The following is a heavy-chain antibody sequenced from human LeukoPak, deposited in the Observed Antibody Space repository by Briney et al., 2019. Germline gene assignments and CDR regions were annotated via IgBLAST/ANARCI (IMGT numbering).Heavy chain of an antibody. CDR2: IYPGDSDT. D-gene: IGHD3-10*01. CDR3: ARFYGSGSLISFDY. J-gene: IGHJ4*02. CDR1: GYSFTTYW. Sequence: GESLKISCKGSGYSFTTYWIGWVRQLPGKGLEWLGIIYPGDSDTRYSPSFQGQVAISADKSISTAYLQWSSLKASDTAMYFCARFYGSGSLISFDYWGQGTLVTVSS. V-gene: IGHV5-51*01.